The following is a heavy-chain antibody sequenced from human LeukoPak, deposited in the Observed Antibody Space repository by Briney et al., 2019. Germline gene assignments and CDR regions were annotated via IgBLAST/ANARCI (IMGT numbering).Heavy chain of an antibody. D-gene: IGHD4-23*01. CDR1: GGTFSSYT. CDR2: IIPILGIA. Sequence: SVKVSCKASGGTFSSYTISWVRQAPGQGLEWMRRIIPILGIANYAQKFQGRVTITADKSTSTAYMELSSLRSEDTAVYYCARESRLYGGNPSESWGQGTLVTVSS. V-gene: IGHV1-69*04. CDR3: ARESRLYGGNPSES. J-gene: IGHJ4*02.